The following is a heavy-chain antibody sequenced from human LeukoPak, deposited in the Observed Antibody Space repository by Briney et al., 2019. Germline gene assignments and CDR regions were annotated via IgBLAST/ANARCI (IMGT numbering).Heavy chain of an antibody. J-gene: IGHJ6*03. V-gene: IGHV4-59*01. CDR3: ARVSGFPGTSYYYMDV. Sequence: SETLSLTRTVSGGSISSYYWSWIRQPPGKGLEWFGYIHDSGTINYNPSLKSRVTISVDTSKNKFSLKLSSVTAADTAVYYCARVSGFPGTSYYYMDVWGKGTTVTVSS. CDR2: IHDSGTI. D-gene: IGHD1-1*01. CDR1: GGSISSYY.